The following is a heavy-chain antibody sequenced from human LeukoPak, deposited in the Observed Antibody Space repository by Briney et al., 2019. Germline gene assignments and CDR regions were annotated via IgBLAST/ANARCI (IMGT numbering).Heavy chain of an antibody. Sequence: PGGSLRLSCAASGFTFSSYEMNWVRQAPGKGLEWLSYISSRGNIIYYADSVKGRFTISRDNAKNSLYLQMNSLRAEDTAVYYCAGQWLVPRNYYGMDVWGQGTTVTVSS. V-gene: IGHV3-48*03. D-gene: IGHD6-19*01. J-gene: IGHJ6*02. CDR1: GFTFSSYE. CDR2: ISSRGNII. CDR3: AGQWLVPRNYYGMDV.